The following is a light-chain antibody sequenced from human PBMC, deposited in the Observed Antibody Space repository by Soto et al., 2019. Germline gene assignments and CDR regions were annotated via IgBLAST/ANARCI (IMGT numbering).Light chain of an antibody. CDR2: SNN. Sequence: SVLTQPPSVSGAPGQRVTISCTGSSSNIGAGYDVHWYQQLPGTAPKLLIYSNNQRPSGVPDRFSGSKSGTSASLAISGLQSEDEADYYCAAWDDSLNGWVFGGGTKVTVL. CDR3: AAWDDSLNGWV. J-gene: IGLJ3*02. CDR1: SSNIGAGYD. V-gene: IGLV1-44*01.